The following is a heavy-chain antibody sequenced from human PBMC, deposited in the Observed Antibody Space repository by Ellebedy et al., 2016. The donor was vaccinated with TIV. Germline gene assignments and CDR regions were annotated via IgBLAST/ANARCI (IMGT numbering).Heavy chain of an antibody. CDR2: IYSGGGIS. D-gene: IGHD2-21*01. V-gene: IGHV3-23*03. CDR3: AKDPVWWLGDYGMDV. Sequence: GESLKISCAASGFTFSIYAMSWVRQAPGKGLEWVSVIYSGGGISYLESVKGRFTISRDNSKNTLYLQMNSLRAEDTAVYYCAKDPVWWLGDYGMDVWGQGTTVTVSS. J-gene: IGHJ6*02. CDR1: GFTFSIYA.